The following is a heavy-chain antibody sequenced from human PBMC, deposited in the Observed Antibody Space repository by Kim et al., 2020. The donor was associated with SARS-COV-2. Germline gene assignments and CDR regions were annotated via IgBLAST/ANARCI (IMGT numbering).Heavy chain of an antibody. Sequence: SETLSLTCTVSGDSISTYYWSWIRQPPGKGLEWIGYIYYTGNTNSDPSLNNRVTISVDTSKNQFSLKLGSVTAADTSLYYCARRVAIKPRYYFDYWGQGALVTVSS. V-gene: IGHV4-59*08. CDR2: IYYTGNT. D-gene: IGHD2-15*01. J-gene: IGHJ4*02. CDR1: GDSISTYY. CDR3: ARRVAIKPRYYFDY.